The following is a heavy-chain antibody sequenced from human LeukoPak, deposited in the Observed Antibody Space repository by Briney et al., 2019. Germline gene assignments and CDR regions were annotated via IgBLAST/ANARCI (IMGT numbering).Heavy chain of an antibody. CDR3: AKDLAESFPFHFDY. V-gene: IGHV3-30*02. D-gene: IGHD3-10*01. Sequence: PGGSLRLSCAASGFTFSSYGMHWVRQAPGKGLEWVAFIRYDGSNKYYADSVKGRFTISRDNSKNTLYLQMSSLRAEDTAVYYCAKDLAESFPFHFDYWGQGTLVTVSS. CDR1: GFTFSSYG. CDR2: IRYDGSNK. J-gene: IGHJ4*02.